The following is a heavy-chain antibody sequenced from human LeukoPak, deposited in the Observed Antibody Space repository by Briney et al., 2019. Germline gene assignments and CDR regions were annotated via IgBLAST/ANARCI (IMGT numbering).Heavy chain of an antibody. Sequence: GGSLRLSCAGSGFTFSRYAMTWVRQAPGKGLEWVSYISSSGSTIYYADSVKGRFTVSRDNAKNSLYLQMNSLRAEDTAVYYCARGSIAVAGLDYWGQGTLVTVSS. CDR3: ARGSIAVAGLDY. CDR2: ISSSGSTI. D-gene: IGHD6-19*01. CDR1: GFTFSRYA. J-gene: IGHJ4*02. V-gene: IGHV3-48*04.